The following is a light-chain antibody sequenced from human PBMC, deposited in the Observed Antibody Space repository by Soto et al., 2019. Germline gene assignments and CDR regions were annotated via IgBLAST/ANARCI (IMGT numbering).Light chain of an antibody. J-gene: IGLJ2*01. CDR1: SRDVGSYNL. V-gene: IGLV2-23*01. CDR2: EGS. CDR3: CSYAGSSTHVV. Sequence: QSVLTQPASVSGSSGQSITISCTGPSRDVGSYNLVSWYQQHPGKAPKLMIYEGSKRPSGVSNRFSGSKSGNTASLTISGLQAEDEADYYCCSYAGSSTHVVFGGGTKVTVL.